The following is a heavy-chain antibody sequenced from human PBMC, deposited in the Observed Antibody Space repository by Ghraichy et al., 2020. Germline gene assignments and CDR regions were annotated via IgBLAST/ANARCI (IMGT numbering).Heavy chain of an antibody. V-gene: IGHV4-39*07. CDR3: ARDPPFIAVAGTTGDY. Sequence: SETLSLTCTVSGGSISSSSYYWGWIRQPPGKGLEWIGSIYYSGSTYYNPSLKSRVTISVDTSKNQFSLKLSSVTAADTAVYYCARDPPFIAVAGTTGDYLGQGTLVTVSS. CDR2: IYYSGST. J-gene: IGHJ4*02. CDR1: GGSISSSSYY. D-gene: IGHD6-19*01.